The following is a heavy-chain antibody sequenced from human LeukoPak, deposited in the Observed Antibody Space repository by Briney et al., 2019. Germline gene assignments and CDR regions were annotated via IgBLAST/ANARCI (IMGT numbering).Heavy chain of an antibody. J-gene: IGHJ4*02. CDR2: ISGSGGST. CDR3: AKEYVWDSSGYYYDGEHYFDY. D-gene: IGHD3-22*01. V-gene: IGHV3-23*01. CDR1: GFTFSSYG. Sequence: TGGSLRLSCAASGFTFSSYGMSWVRQAPGKGLEWVSAISGSGGSTYYADSVKGRFTISRDNSKNTLYLQMNSLRAEDTAVYYCAKEYVWDSSGYYYDGEHYFDYWGQGTLVTVSS.